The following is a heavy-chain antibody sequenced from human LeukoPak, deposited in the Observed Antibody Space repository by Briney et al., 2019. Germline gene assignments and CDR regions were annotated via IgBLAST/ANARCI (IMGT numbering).Heavy chain of an antibody. D-gene: IGHD3-3*01. CDR3: ARINGNDFWSGTDY. CDR1: GGSISSYY. CDR2: LYTSDNT. Sequence: SETLSLTCTVSGGSISSYYWNWIRQPAGKGLEWIGGLYTSDNTNYNPSLKSRVTMSVDTSKNQFSLKLSSVTAADTAVYYCARINGNDFWSGTDYWGRGTLVTVSS. J-gene: IGHJ4*02. V-gene: IGHV4-4*07.